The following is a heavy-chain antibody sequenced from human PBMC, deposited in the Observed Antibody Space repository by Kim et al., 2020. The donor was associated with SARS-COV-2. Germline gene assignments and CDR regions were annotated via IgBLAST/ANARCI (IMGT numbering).Heavy chain of an antibody. CDR2: INHSGST. D-gene: IGHD6-13*01. J-gene: IGHJ5*02. V-gene: IGHV4-34*01. CDR3: ARGGIAAAGTGRWFDP. CDR1: GGSFSGYY. Sequence: SETLSLTCAVYGGSFSGYYWSWIRQPPGKGLEWIGEINHSGSTNYNPSLKSRVTISVDTSKNQFSLKLSSVTAADTAVYYCARGGIAAAGTGRWFDPWG.